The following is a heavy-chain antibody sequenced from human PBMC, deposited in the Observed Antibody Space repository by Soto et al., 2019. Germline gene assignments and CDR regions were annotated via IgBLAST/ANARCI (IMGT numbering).Heavy chain of an antibody. CDR3: GRRLIYYGSGSYSIFAY. V-gene: IGHV4-59*01. J-gene: IGHJ4*02. CDR1: GGSISSYY. Sequence: PSETLSLTCTVSGGSISSYYCSWIRQPPGKGLEWIGYIYYSGSTNYNPSLKSRVTISVDTSKNQFSLKLSSVTAADTAVYYCGRRLIYYGSGSYSIFAYWGQGTLVTVSS. D-gene: IGHD3-10*01. CDR2: IYYSGST.